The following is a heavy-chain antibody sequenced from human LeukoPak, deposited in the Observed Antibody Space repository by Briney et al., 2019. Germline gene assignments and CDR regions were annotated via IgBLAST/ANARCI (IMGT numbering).Heavy chain of an antibody. CDR2: IYYSGST. Sequence: PSETLSLTCTVSGGSISSYYWSWIRQPPGKGLEWIGYIYYSGSTNYNPSLQSRVTISVDMSKNHFSLRLSSVTAADTAVYYCAVGGAFDRFDPWGQGTLVTVSS. CDR3: AVGGAFDRFDP. J-gene: IGHJ5*02. CDR1: GGSISSYY. D-gene: IGHD1-26*01. V-gene: IGHV4-59*01.